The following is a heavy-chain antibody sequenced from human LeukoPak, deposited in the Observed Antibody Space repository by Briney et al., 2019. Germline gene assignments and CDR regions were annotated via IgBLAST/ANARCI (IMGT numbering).Heavy chain of an antibody. CDR2: IGHGGSI. Sequence: SETLSLTCTVSGGSLNLYSWTWIRQPPGKGLEWIAEIGHGGSINYNPSLKSRVTMSLDTSNNQFSLSLSSVCAADTAVYFCASRETFYFYYMDVWGNGTTVIVSS. CDR1: GGSLNLYS. J-gene: IGHJ6*03. V-gene: IGHV4-34*01. D-gene: IGHD1-26*01. CDR3: ASRETFYFYYMDV.